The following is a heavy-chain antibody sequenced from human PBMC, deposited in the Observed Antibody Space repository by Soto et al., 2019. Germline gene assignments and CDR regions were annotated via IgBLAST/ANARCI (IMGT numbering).Heavy chain of an antibody. CDR1: GGTLSSYA. D-gene: IGHD5-12*01. J-gene: IGHJ6*02. CDR3: ASASCYATRVVPYYYGIDF. Sequence: QVQLVQSETEVKKPGSSVKVSCRSSGGTLSSYAIDWVRQAPGQGLEWMGGITPVFGITNYAQNFQDRVTLTADASTRTAYLELRTLRYDDTAVYYCASASCYATRVVPYYYGIDFWGQGTTVTVAS. V-gene: IGHV1-69*01. CDR2: ITPVFGIT.